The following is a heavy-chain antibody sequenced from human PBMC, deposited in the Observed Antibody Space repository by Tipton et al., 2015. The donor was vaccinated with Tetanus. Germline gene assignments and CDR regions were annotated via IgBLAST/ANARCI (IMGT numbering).Heavy chain of an antibody. Sequence: TLSLTCTVSGGSISSSTYYWGWIRQPPGKGLEWIGTFYSGGSTIYNPSFKSRATISVDTPKNQISLRLASVASADTAVYYCARHSSWFDPWGQGTLVTVSS. CDR1: GGSISSSTYY. CDR2: FYSGGST. J-gene: IGHJ5*02. D-gene: IGHD2/OR15-2a*01. CDR3: ARHSSWFDP. V-gene: IGHV4-39*01.